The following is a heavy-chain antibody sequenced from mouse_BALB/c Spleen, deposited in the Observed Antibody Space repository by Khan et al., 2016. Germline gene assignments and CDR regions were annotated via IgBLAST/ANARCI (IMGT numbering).Heavy chain of an antibody. CDR3: DRDYSPY. D-gene: IGHD2-12*01. CDR2: ISSGGSYT. V-gene: IGHV5-9-4*01. CDR1: GFTFSSYA. Sequence: EVELVESGGGLVKPGGSLKLSCAASGFTFSSYAMSWVRQSPEKRLEWVAEISSGGSYTYYPDTVTGRFTIYRDNDKNTLYLEMSSLRSVDTAMSYCDRDYSPYWVQGTLVTVSA. J-gene: IGHJ3*01.